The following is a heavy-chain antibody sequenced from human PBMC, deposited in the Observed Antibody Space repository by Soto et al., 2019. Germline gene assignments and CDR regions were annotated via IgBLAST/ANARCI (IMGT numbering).Heavy chain of an antibody. J-gene: IGHJ4*02. CDR1: GGSISSGGYY. D-gene: IGHD2-21*01. CDR3: ERDLQTYCGGDCLVY. CDR2: IYYSGST. Sequence: KASETLSLTCTVSGGSISSGGYYWSWIRQHPGKGLEWIGYIYYSGSTYYNPSLKSRATISVDTSKNQFSLKLSSVTAADTAVYYCERDLQTYCGGDCLVYWGQGTLVTVYS. V-gene: IGHV4-31*03.